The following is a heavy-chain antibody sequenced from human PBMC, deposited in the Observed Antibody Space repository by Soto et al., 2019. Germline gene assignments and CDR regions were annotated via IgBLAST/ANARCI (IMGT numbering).Heavy chain of an antibody. D-gene: IGHD2-8*01. J-gene: IGHJ6*02. Sequence: TSETLSLTCTVSGGSISSGGYYWSWIRQHPGKGLEWIGYIYYSGSTYYNPSLKSRVTISVDTSKNQFSLKLSSVTAADTAVYYCARDHCTNGVCYKYYGMDVWGQGTTVTVSS. CDR3: ARDHCTNGVCYKYYGMDV. CDR2: IYYSGST. V-gene: IGHV4-31*03. CDR1: GGSISSGGYY.